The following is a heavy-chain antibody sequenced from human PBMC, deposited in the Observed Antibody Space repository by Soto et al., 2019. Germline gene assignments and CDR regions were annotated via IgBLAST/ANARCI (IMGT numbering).Heavy chain of an antibody. Sequence: QITLKESGPPLVKPTQTLTLTCTFSGFSLSTTRVGVGWIRQPPGKALEWLALIYWDDDKRYSPSLKSRLTITKATSKNQVVLTMTTMDPVDTATYYCAHSVVAGLGYYFDYWGQGTLVSVSS. D-gene: IGHD6-19*01. CDR3: AHSVVAGLGYYFDY. J-gene: IGHJ4*02. CDR2: IYWDDDK. V-gene: IGHV2-5*02. CDR1: GFSLSTTRVG.